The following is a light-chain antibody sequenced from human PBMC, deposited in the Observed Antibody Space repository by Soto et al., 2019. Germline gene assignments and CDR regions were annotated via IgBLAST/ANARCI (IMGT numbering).Light chain of an antibody. CDR3: QQYSDLPWT. CDR2: GAS. Sequence: EIVLTQSPGTLSSSPGERATLSCRASQSVSSTYLAWYQQKPGQAPRLLIYGASSRATGIPDRVSGSGSGTDFTLTISRLEPEDVAVYYCQQYSDLPWTFGQGTTVEIK. CDR1: QSVSSTY. J-gene: IGKJ1*01. V-gene: IGKV3-20*01.